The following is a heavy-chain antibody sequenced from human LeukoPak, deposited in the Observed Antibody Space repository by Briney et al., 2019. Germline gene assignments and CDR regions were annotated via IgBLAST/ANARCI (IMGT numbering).Heavy chain of an antibody. CDR2: ISGSGGST. CDR3: AKGFLPASRYYFDY. J-gene: IGHJ4*02. Sequence: GGSLRLSRAASGFTFSSYAMSWVRQAPGKGLEWVSAISGSGGSTYYADSVKGRFTISRDNSKNTLYLQMNSLRAEDTAVYYCAKGFLPASRYYFDYWGQGTLVTVSS. V-gene: IGHV3-23*01. D-gene: IGHD3-16*02. CDR1: GFTFSSYA.